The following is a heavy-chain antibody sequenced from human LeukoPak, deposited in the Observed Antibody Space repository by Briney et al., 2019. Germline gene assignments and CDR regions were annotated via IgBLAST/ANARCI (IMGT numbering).Heavy chain of an antibody. V-gene: IGHV3-23*01. CDR3: AKGDSSGYYYPSWFDY. D-gene: IGHD3-22*01. J-gene: IGHJ4*02. CDR1: GLTLSSYA. CDR2: ISGSGGST. Sequence: PGGSLRLSCAASGLTLSSYAMSWARQAPGKGLEWVSAISGSGGSTYYADSAKGRFTISRDNSKNTLYLQMNSLRAEDTAVYYCAKGDSSGYYYPSWFDYWGQGTLVTVSS.